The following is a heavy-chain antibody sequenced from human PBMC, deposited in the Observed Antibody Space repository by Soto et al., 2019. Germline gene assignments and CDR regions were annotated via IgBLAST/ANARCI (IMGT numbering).Heavy chain of an antibody. V-gene: IGHV1-18*04. J-gene: IGHJ4*02. D-gene: IGHD3-3*01. Sequence: ASVKVSCKASGYTFTSYGISWLRQAPGQGLEWMGWISAYNGNTNYAQKLQGRVTMTTDTSTSTAYMELRSLRSDDTAVYYCARVSLSVFGVVIPGVDYWGQGTLVTVSS. CDR3: ARVSLSVFGVVIPGVDY. CDR2: ISAYNGNT. CDR1: GYTFTSYG.